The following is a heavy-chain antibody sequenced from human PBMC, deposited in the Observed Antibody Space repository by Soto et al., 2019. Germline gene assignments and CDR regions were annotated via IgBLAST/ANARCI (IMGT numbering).Heavy chain of an antibody. V-gene: IGHV1-69*08. CDR3: AREPLSIHADGLAP. J-gene: IGHJ5*02. CDR2: LTPVFGSV. Sequence: QVRLIQSGPQVRKPGSSVRVSCDPSGETFASYNIAWVRQAPGQGLEWMGKLTPVFGSVRYRQKFQGRLTITADRSTGTSHMELSDLRLDDSAVYFCAREPLSIHADGLAPWGQGTLVTVSS. CDR1: GETFASYN.